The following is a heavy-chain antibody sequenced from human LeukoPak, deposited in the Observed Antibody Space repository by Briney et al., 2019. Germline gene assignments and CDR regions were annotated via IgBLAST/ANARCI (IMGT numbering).Heavy chain of an antibody. V-gene: IGHV3-30-3*01. CDR3: ARGDYYDSSGYAPYYFDF. J-gene: IGHJ4*02. Sequence: GRSLRLSCAASGFTFSSYAMHWVRQAPGKGLEWVAVISFDGSNKYYADSVKGRFTISRDNSKNTLYLQMNSLRAEDTAVYYCARGDYYDSSGYAPYYFDFWGQGTLATVSS. CDR2: ISFDGSNK. CDR1: GFTFSSYA. D-gene: IGHD3-22*01.